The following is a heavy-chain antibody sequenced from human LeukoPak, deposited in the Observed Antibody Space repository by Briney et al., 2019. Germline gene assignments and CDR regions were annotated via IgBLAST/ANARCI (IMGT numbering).Heavy chain of an antibody. CDR3: ARQLAAVAGFDY. CDR2: IYYSGST. CDR1: GGSISSYY. V-gene: IGHV4-59*01. Sequence: SETLSLTCTVSGGSISSYYWSWIRQPPGKGLEWIGHIYYSGSTNYNPSLKSRVTISVDTSKNQFSLKLSSVTAADTAVYYCARQLAAVAGFDYWGQGTLVTVSS. J-gene: IGHJ4*02. D-gene: IGHD6-19*01.